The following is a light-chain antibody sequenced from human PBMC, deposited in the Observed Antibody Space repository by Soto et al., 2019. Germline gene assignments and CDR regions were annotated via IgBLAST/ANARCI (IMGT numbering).Light chain of an antibody. J-gene: IGKJ1*01. Sequence: EFVLTQYLSTLSLSRGERATLSCRASQSVSTNLAWYQQKPGQPPRLLIYFASTRATAVPARFTAGGSGTEFTLTHSSLQSVDLAVYYCQQYDKWPRSFSQGAVVDI. V-gene: IGKV3-15*01. CDR3: QQYDKWPRS. CDR1: QSVSTN. CDR2: FAS.